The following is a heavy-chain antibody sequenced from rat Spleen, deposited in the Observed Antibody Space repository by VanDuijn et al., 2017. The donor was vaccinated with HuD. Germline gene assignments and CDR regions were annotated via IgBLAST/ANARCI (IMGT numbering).Heavy chain of an antibody. Sequence: EVQLVESGGGLVQAGRSLKLSCAASGFTFSDYYMAWVRQAPTKGLEWVATISYDGSNNYYRDSVKGRFTLSRDAAKSTLFLKMDSLRSDDTATYYCARDNNLDYFDYWGQGVMVTVSS. CDR1: GFTFSDYY. CDR3: ARDNNLDYFDY. V-gene: IGHV5-7*01. J-gene: IGHJ2*01. D-gene: IGHD1-10*01. CDR2: ISYDGSNN.